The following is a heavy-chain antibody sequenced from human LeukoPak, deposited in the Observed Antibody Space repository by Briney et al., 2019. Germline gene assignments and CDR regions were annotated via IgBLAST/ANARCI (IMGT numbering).Heavy chain of an antibody. CDR2: IYSVGST. D-gene: IGHD4-17*01. V-gene: IGHV3-66*01. Sequence: GGSLRLSCAASGFTVSSNCMSWVRQAPGKGLEWVSAIYSVGSTYYADSVKGRFTISRDNSKNALYLQMNSLRTEDTALYYCARDFTRGTTVHDAFDIWDQGTMVTVS. CDR1: GFTVSSNC. J-gene: IGHJ3*02. CDR3: ARDFTRGTTVHDAFDI.